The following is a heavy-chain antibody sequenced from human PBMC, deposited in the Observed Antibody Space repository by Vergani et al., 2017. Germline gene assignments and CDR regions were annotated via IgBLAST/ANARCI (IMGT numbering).Heavy chain of an antibody. CDR2: IYYSGST. CDR1: GGSISSYY. J-gene: IGHJ6*03. D-gene: IGHD5-12*01. CDR3: ARHGYDLSYYYMDV. Sequence: QVQLQESGPGLVKPSETLSLTCTVSGGSISSYYWSWIRQPPGKGLEWIGYIYYSGSTNYNPSLTSRVTISVDTSKNQFSLKLSSVTAADTAVYYCARHGYDLSYYYMDVWGKGTTVTVSS. V-gene: IGHV4-59*08.